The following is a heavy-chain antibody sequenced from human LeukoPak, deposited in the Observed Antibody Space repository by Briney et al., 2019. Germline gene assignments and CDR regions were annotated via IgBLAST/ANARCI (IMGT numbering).Heavy chain of an antibody. D-gene: IGHD2-21*02. Sequence: GGSLRLSCSASGFTFSSYNMNWVRQAPEKGLEWVSAISGSGGSTYYADSVKGRFTISRDNSKNTLYLQMNSLRAEDTAVYYCAKALVGGTRDNWFDPWGQGTLVTVSS. J-gene: IGHJ5*02. CDR2: ISGSGGST. CDR1: GFTFSSYN. CDR3: AKALVGGTRDNWFDP. V-gene: IGHV3-23*01.